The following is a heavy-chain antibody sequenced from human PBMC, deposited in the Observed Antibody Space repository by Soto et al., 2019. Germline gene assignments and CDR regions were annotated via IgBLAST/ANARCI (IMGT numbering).Heavy chain of an antibody. J-gene: IGHJ4*02. D-gene: IGHD3-22*01. V-gene: IGHV3-9*01. CDR3: AKSPGSSGYYPS. Sequence: GGSLRLSCAASGFTFDDYAMHWVRQAPGKGLEWVSSIYWNSGSIYYADSVKGRFTISRDNSKNTLYLQMNSLRAEDTAVYYCAKSPGSSGYYPSWGQGALVTVSS. CDR1: GFTFDDYA. CDR2: IYWNSGSI.